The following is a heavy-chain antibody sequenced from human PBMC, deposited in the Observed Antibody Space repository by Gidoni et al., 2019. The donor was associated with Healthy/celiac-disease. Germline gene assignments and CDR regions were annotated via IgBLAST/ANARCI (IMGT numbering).Heavy chain of an antibody. CDR1: GFTVDDYA. Sequence: EVQLVESGGVVVQPGGSLRLSCGGSGFTVDDYAMHWVRQAPGKGLEWVSLISWDGGSTYYADSVKGRFTISRDNSKNSLYLQMNSLRAEDTALYYCAKDMGNTCMDVWGQGTTVTVSS. CDR2: ISWDGGST. CDR3: AKDMGNTCMDV. D-gene: IGHD1-26*01. V-gene: IGHV3-43D*03. J-gene: IGHJ6*02.